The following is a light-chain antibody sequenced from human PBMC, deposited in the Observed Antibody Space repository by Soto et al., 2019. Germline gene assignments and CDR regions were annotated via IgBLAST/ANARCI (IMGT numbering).Light chain of an antibody. CDR2: EGT. CDR3: SSYAGSSARVV. CDR1: STDFENYNL. Sequence: QSALTQPASVSGSPGQSITISCTRSSTDFENYNLVSWYQHCPDKAPKLIIYEGTKRPSEISDRFSRSESDTTASLIISGLQPEDEADYYCSSYAGSSARVVFGGGTKVTVL. J-gene: IGLJ2*01. V-gene: IGLV2-23*01.